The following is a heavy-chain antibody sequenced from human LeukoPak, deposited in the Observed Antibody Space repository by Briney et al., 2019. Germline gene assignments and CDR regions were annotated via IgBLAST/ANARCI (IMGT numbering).Heavy chain of an antibody. CDR1: GFTFCSYA. Sequence: GGSLRLSCAVSGFTFCSYAMQWVRQAPGQGLEYVSAVSSSGDNTYYADSVKGRFAISRDNSKNTLYLQMCSLRADDMAVYYCARATNYHGGNSDYWGQGTLVTVSS. CDR3: ARATNYHGGNSDY. CDR2: VSSSGDNT. D-gene: IGHD4-23*01. J-gene: IGHJ4*02. V-gene: IGHV3-64*02.